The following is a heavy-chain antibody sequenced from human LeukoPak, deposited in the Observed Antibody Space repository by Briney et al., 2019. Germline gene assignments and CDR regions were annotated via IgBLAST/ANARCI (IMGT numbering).Heavy chain of an antibody. J-gene: IGHJ3*02. V-gene: IGHV3-30*02. Sequence: PGRSLRLSCAASGFTFSSYGMHWVRQAPGKGLEWVAFIRYDGSNKYYADSVKGRFTISRDNSKNTLYLQMNSLRAEDTAVYYCAKAYIVGALDSADAFDIWGQGTMVTVSS. CDR2: IRYDGSNK. CDR3: AKAYIVGALDSADAFDI. CDR1: GFTFSSYG. D-gene: IGHD1-26*01.